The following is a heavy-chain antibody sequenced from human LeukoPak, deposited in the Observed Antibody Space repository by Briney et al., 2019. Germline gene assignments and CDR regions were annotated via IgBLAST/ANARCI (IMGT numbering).Heavy chain of an antibody. Sequence: PSQTLSLTCTVSGGSISSYYWTWIRQPAGKGLEWIGRIYISGTTNYSPSLKSRVTMSLDTSKNRFSLKLTSVTAADTAVYYCARGLKRGYCSSTSCYSGSNWFDPWGQGTLVTVSS. V-gene: IGHV4-4*07. J-gene: IGHJ5*02. CDR3: ARGLKRGYCSSTSCYSGSNWFDP. CDR2: IYISGTT. CDR1: GGSISSYY. D-gene: IGHD2-2*01.